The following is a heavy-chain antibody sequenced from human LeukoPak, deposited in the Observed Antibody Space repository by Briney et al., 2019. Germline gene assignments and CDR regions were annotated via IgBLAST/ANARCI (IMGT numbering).Heavy chain of an antibody. Sequence: ASVKVSCKASGYTFTSYYMHWVRQAPGQGLEWMGIINPSGGSTSYAQKFQGRVTMTTDTSTSTAYMELRGLRSDDTAVYYCARDRPYGDFEYFDYWGQGTLVTVSS. CDR2: INPSGGST. J-gene: IGHJ4*02. V-gene: IGHV1-46*01. D-gene: IGHD4-17*01. CDR1: GYTFTSYY. CDR3: ARDRPYGDFEYFDY.